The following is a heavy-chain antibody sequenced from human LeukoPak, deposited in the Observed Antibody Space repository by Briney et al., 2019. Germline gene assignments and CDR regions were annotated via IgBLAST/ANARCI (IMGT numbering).Heavy chain of an antibody. CDR1: RYTFTSYD. J-gene: IGHJ5*02. CDR3: TRRANGRRYNWCAT. D-gene: IGHD2-8*01. Sequence: SSVKVSCKASRYTFTSYDINWVGQATGQELEWMGWMNPYSDNTAYPQQFQGRVTMTKNTPIRTAYMELSSLRSDDTAVYDCTRRANGRRYNWCATWGQGSLDSVSS. CDR2: MNPYSDNT. V-gene: IGHV1-8*01.